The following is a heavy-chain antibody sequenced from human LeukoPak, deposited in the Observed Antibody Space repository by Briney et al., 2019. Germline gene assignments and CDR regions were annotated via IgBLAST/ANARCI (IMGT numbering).Heavy chain of an antibody. CDR2: IGGSGGRT. Sequence: GRSLRPSCAASGFTFSSYAMHWVRQAPGKALEWVSGIGGSGGRTYYADSVRGRFTISRDNSKDTLYLQMNSLRADDTAVYYCARGTAWYSSSWYFDYWGRGTLVTVSS. CDR1: GFTFSSYA. V-gene: IGHV3-23*01. J-gene: IGHJ4*02. CDR3: ARGTAWYSSSWYFDY. D-gene: IGHD6-13*01.